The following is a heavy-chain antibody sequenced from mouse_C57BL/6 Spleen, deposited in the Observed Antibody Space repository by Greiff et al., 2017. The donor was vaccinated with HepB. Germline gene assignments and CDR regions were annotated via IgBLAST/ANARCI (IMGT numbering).Heavy chain of an antibody. J-gene: IGHJ1*03. Sequence: EVKLMESGGGLVKPGGSLKLSCAASGFTFSDYGMHWVRQAPEKGLEWVAYISSGSSTIYYADTVKGRFTISRDNAKNTLFLQMTSLRSEDTAMYYCARGATVSWYFDVWGTGTTVTVSS. D-gene: IGHD1-1*01. CDR3: ARGATVSWYFDV. CDR1: GFTFSDYG. V-gene: IGHV5-17*01. CDR2: ISSGSSTI.